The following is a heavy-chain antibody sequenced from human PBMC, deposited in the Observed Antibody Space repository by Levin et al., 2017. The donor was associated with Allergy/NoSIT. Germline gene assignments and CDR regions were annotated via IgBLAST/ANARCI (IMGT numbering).Heavy chain of an antibody. J-gene: IGHJ4*02. V-gene: IGHV3-9*01. CDR1: GFTFDDYA. D-gene: IGHD2-15*01. Sequence: PGGSLRLSCGASGFTFDDYAMHWVRQAPGKGLEWVSGISWNSGSIGYADSVKGRFTISRDNAKNSLYLQMNSLRAEDTALYYCAKDLGYCSGGSCYSLDYWGQGTLVTVSS. CDR2: ISWNSGSI. CDR3: AKDLGYCSGGSCYSLDY.